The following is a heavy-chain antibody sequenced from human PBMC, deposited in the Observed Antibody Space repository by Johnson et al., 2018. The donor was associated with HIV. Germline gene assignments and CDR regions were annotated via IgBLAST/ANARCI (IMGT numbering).Heavy chain of an antibody. CDR2: ISYDGSNR. CDR3: AKDLYSSSWTNDAFDI. Sequence: QVQVLESGGGVVQPGRSLRLSCAASGFTFSSYGMHWVRQAPGKGLEWVAVISYDGSNRYYADSVKGRFTISRDNSKNTLYLQMNRLRAEDTAVYYCAKDLYSSSWTNDAFDIWGQGIMVTVSS. CDR1: GFTFSSYG. D-gene: IGHD6-13*01. V-gene: IGHV3-30*18. J-gene: IGHJ3*02.